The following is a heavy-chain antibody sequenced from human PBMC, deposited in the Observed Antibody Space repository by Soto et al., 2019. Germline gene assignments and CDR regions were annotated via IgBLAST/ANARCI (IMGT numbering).Heavy chain of an antibody. Sequence: SETLSLTCAVYGGSFSGYYWSWIRQPPGKGLEWIGEINHSGSTNYNPSLKSRVTISVDTSKNQFSLKLSSVTAADTAVYYCARGRVLRFLEWLFATYGMDVWGQGTTVTVSS. CDR1: GGSFSGYY. CDR3: ARGRVLRFLEWLFATYGMDV. V-gene: IGHV4-34*01. D-gene: IGHD3-3*01. CDR2: INHSGST. J-gene: IGHJ6*02.